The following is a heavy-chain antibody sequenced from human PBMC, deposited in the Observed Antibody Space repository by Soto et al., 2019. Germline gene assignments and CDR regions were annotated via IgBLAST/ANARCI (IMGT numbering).Heavy chain of an antibody. D-gene: IGHD3-16*02. J-gene: IGHJ5*02. CDR3: ARIVGNSWIGH. CDR2: TYYRFIWQT. Sequence: QVQLQQSGPGLVKPSQTLSLTCAISGDSVSSNDAVWNWIRQSPSRGLEWLGRTYYRFIWQTDKEVSVKGRMTINPDASKKQFSLQLNSVTPEDTDMYYCARIVGNSWIGHWGKGTLVTVSA. V-gene: IGHV6-1*01. CDR1: GDSVSSNDAV.